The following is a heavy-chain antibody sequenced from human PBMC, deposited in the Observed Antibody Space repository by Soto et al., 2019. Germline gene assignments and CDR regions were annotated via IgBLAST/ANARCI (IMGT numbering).Heavy chain of an antibody. J-gene: IGHJ5*02. CDR3: AIPPWGSSSWSPVP. CDR1: GYDFTSHW. Sequence: GESLKISCRASGYDFTSHWHGWARQMPGKGLEWMGIVHAGDSDSRYSPPFQGQVTISADKSISTAYLQWSSLKASDTAMYYCAIPPWGSSSWSPVPWGQGTLVTVSS. D-gene: IGHD6-13*01. V-gene: IGHV5-51*01. CDR2: VHAGDSDS.